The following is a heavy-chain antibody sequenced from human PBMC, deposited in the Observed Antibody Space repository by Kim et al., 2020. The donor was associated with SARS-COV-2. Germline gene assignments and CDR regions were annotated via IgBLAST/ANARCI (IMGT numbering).Heavy chain of an antibody. CDR3: LKGVLGGGWDY. Sequence: GGSLRLSCTASGFTFNGHAMRWVRQAPGKGLEWVSGIDGSTGTIYYADSVKGRFSTSRDESKNTLYLQMSGLRADDTALYYCLKGVLGGGWDYWGQGTLVTVSS. CDR1: GFTFNGHA. CDR2: IDGSTGTI. D-gene: IGHD2-8*01. J-gene: IGHJ4*02. V-gene: IGHV3-23*01.